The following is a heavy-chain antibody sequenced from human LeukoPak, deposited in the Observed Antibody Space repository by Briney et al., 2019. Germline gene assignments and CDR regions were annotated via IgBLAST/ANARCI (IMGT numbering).Heavy chain of an antibody. CDR3: ARVGRDYGGNRFSDY. J-gene: IGHJ4*02. CDR1: GYTFTSSG. V-gene: IGHV1-18*01. D-gene: IGHD4-23*01. Sequence: ASVKVSCKASGYTFTSSGVSWVRQAPGQGLEWMGWISAYNGDINYAQKFQGRVTMTTDTSTSTAYMELRSLRSDDTAIYSCARVGRDYGGNRFSDYWGQGTLVTVSS. CDR2: ISAYNGDI.